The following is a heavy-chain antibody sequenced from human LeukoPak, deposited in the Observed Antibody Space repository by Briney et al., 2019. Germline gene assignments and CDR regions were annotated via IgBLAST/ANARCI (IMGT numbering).Heavy chain of an antibody. CDR3: ARESSTVVTPNYYYYMDV. CDR1: GFDFSTCS. CDR2: ISSSSSYI. J-gene: IGHJ6*03. D-gene: IGHD4-23*01. V-gene: IGHV3-21*01. Sequence: GGSLRLSCLASGFDFSTCSMNWVRQAPGKGLEWVSSISSSSSYIYYADSVKGRFTISRDDAKNSLYLQMNSLRAEDTAVYYCARESSTVVTPNYYYYMDVWGKGTTVTVSS.